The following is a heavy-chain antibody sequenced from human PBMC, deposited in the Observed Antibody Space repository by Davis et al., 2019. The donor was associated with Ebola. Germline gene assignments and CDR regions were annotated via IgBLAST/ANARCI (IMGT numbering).Heavy chain of an antibody. J-gene: IGHJ4*02. CDR3: ARDDKVMHFDY. V-gene: IGHV1-18*04. Sequence: ASVKVSCKASGYTFTDYLMHWVRQAPGQGPEWMGWISTYNGNTNYAPKFQGRVNMTTDTPTSTAYMDLRSLRSDDTAVYYCARDDKVMHFDYWGQGTLVTVSS. CDR2: ISTYNGNT. CDR1: GYTFTDYL. D-gene: IGHD3-16*01.